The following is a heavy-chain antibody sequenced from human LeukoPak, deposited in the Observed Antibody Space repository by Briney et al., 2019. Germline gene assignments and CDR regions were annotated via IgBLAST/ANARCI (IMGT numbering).Heavy chain of an antibody. CDR2: IYTSGST. J-gene: IGHJ5*02. D-gene: IGHD3-10*01. CDR3: ARAGPQYYWFDP. Sequence: PSETLSLTRSVSGGSISSYYWSWIRQPAGKGLEWIGRIYTSGSTYYNPSLKSRVTISVDTSKNQFSLKLSSVTAADTAVYYCARAGPQYYWFDPWGQGTLVTVSS. V-gene: IGHV4-4*07. CDR1: GGSISSYY.